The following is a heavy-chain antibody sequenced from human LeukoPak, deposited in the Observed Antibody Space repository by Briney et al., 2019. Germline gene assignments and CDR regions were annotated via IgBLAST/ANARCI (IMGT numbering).Heavy chain of an antibody. D-gene: IGHD6-19*01. CDR2: ISGSGGST. Sequence: TGGSLRLSCAASGFTFSSYAMSWVRQAPGKGLEWVSAISGSGGSTYYADSVKGRFTISRDNSKNTLYLQMNSLRAEDTAVYYCAKMGWQWLVRGINYFDYWGQGTLVTVSS. J-gene: IGHJ4*02. CDR1: GFTFSSYA. V-gene: IGHV3-23*01. CDR3: AKMGWQWLVRGINYFDY.